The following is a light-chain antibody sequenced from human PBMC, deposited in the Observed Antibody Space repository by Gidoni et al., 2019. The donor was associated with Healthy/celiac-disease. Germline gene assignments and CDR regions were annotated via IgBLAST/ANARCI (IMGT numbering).Light chain of an antibody. J-gene: IGKJ1*01. CDR3: QQYNSYPWT. Sequence: DNQMTQSPSTLSASVGDRVTITCRASQSRSSWLAWYQQKPGKAPKLVIYKASSLESGVPSRFSGSGSGTEFTLTISSLQPDDFATYYCQQYNSYPWTFGQGTKVEIK. CDR1: QSRSSW. CDR2: KAS. V-gene: IGKV1-5*03.